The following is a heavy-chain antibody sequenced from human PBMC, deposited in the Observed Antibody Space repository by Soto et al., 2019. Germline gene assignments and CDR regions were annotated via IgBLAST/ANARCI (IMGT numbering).Heavy chain of an antibody. J-gene: IGHJ4*02. CDR2: VSYSGST. Sequence: SETLSLTCTVSGGSISSDYWSWIRQPPGKGLEWIGYVSYSGSTDYNPSLKSRVTISVDTSKNQFSLRLSSVTAADTAEYYCARLYYYYDSSGYYYYFDYWGQGALVTVS. CDR3: ARLYYYYDSSGYYYYFDY. V-gene: IGHV4-59*08. CDR1: GGSISSDY. D-gene: IGHD3-22*01.